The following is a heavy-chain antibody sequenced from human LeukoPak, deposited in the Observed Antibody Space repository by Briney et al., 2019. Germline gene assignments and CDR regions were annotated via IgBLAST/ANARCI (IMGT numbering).Heavy chain of an antibody. CDR3: ARERTGIAAIPGGWFYP. V-gene: IGHV4-30-4*01. CDR1: GGSISSGDYY. CDR2: IYYSGST. D-gene: IGHD2-21*02. Sequence: PQTLSLTCTVSGGSISSGDYYWSWIRQPPGKGLEWIGYIYYSGSTYYNPSPKSRVTISVDTSKNQFSLKLSSVTAADTAVYYCARERTGIAAIPGGWFYPWGQGNLVTVSS. J-gene: IGHJ5*02.